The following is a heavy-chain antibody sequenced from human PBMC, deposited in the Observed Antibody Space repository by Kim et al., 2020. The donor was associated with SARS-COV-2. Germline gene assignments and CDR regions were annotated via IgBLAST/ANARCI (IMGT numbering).Heavy chain of an antibody. Sequence: GGSLRLSCAASGFTFSSSAMDWVRQAPGKGLEWVSAIGNNESNTYYADSVKDRFTISRDNSNNTLYLQMNSLRPEDTAVYYCARIVDASTYVRGFCFHG. J-gene: IGHJ6*01. CDR1: GFTFSSSA. CDR2: IGNNESNT. V-gene: IGHV3-23*05. CDR3: ARIVDASTYVRGFCFHG. D-gene: IGHD1-26*01.